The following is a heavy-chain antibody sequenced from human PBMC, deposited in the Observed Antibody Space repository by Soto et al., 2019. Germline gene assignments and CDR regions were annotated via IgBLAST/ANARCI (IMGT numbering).Heavy chain of an antibody. CDR2: IYWDDDK. Sequence: ESGPTLVNPTQTLTLTWTFSGLSLTTRPARVGWVRQPPGKAPEWLGFIYWDDDKRYSPSLKSRLTITKDTSSNQVHLTMTNMDPVDTATYYFAHRCDYCGALNEETLDFWGQGTSVTVSS. V-gene: IGHV2-5*02. CDR1: GLSLTTRPAR. CDR3: AHRCDYCGALNEETLDF. D-gene: IGHD2-21*01. J-gene: IGHJ4*02.